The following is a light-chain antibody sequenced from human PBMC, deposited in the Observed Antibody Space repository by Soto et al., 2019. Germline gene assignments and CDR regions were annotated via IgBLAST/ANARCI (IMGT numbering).Light chain of an antibody. CDR3: QQLTNFRFT. CDR1: QGINKF. J-gene: IGKJ2*01. V-gene: IGKV1-9*01. Sequence: IQLTQSPSSLSASVGDRVTITCRASQGINKFLAWYQQRPGKAPQLLVYGASTFQSGVTSRFSVSGSVTDFTLTISSLHPEDCATYYCQQLTNFRFTFGQGTKLDIK. CDR2: GAS.